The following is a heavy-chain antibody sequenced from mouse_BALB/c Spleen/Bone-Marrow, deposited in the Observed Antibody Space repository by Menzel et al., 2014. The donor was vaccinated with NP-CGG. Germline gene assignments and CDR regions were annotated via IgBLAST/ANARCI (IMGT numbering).Heavy chain of an antibody. CDR1: GYTFTNYY. D-gene: IGHD4-1*01. CDR2: INPTNGGT. CDR3: TPLGRLSC. V-gene: IGHV1S16*01. Sequence: QVQLKHSGADLVKPGTSVKLSCKASGYTFTNYYIYWVKQRPGQGLEWIGEINPTNGGTNFNEKFKTKATLTVDKSSSTAYMQLSSLTSEDSAVYSCTPLGRLSCWGEGTLVTASA. J-gene: IGHJ3*01.